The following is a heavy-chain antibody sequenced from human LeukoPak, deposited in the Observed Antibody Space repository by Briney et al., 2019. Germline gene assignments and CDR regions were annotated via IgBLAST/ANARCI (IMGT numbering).Heavy chain of an antibody. V-gene: IGHV1-8*01. CDR1: GYTFTSYD. CDR2: MNPNSGNT. Sequence: ASVKVSCKASGYTFTSYDINWVRQAPGQGLEWMGWMNPNSGNTGYAQKFQGRVTMTRNTSISTAYMELSSLRSEDTAVYYCARARGRPHNWFDPWGQGTLVTVSS. CDR3: ARARGRPHNWFDP. J-gene: IGHJ5*02.